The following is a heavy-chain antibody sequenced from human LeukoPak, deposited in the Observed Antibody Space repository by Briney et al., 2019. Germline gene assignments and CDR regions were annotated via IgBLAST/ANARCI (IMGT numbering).Heavy chain of an antibody. Sequence: PSETLSLTCAVSGGSILTTNWWSWVRQPPGKGLEWIGYISYSGSTYYNPSLKSRVTISVDTSKNQISLKVNSVTAADTAVYYCARGGSYGGIGDYWGQGTLVTVSS. CDR1: GGSILTTNW. CDR3: ARGGSYGGIGDY. D-gene: IGHD1-26*01. V-gene: IGHV4-4*02. J-gene: IGHJ4*02. CDR2: ISYSGST.